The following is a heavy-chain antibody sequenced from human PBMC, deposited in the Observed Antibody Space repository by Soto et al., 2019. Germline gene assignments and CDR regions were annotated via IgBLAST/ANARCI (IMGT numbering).Heavy chain of an antibody. Sequence: KQSQTLSLPCAISGDSVSSNSAAWNWIRQSPSRGLEWLGRTYYRSKWYNDYAVSVKSRITINPDTSKNQFSLQLNSVTPEDTAVYYCARDSRIAARPEADAFDIWGQGTMVTVSS. CDR2: TYYRSKWYN. D-gene: IGHD6-6*01. J-gene: IGHJ3*02. V-gene: IGHV6-1*01. CDR1: GDSVSSNSAA. CDR3: ARDSRIAARPEADAFDI.